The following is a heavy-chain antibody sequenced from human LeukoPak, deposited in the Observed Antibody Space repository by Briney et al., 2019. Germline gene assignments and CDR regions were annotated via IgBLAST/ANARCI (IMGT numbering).Heavy chain of an antibody. CDR3: ARMSSSWYGPFDY. CDR1: GGTSSSYA. Sequence: SVKVSCKASGGTSSSYAINWVRQAPGQGVERMGGIIPIFGTANYAQKFQGRVTITTDESTSTAYMELSSLRSEDTAVYYCARMSSSWYGPFDYWGQGTLVTVSS. J-gene: IGHJ4*02. V-gene: IGHV1-69*05. D-gene: IGHD6-13*01. CDR2: IIPIFGTA.